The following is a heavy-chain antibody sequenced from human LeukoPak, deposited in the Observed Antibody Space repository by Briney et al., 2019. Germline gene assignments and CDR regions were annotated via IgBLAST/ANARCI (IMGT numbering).Heavy chain of an antibody. J-gene: IGHJ4*02. CDR1: GYTFTGYY. CDR2: INPNSGGT. D-gene: IGHD1-26*01. Sequence: ASVKVSCKASGYTFTGYYMHWVRQAPGQGLEWMGWINPNSGGTNYAQKFQGRVTMTRDTSISTAYMELSRLRSDDTAVYYCARDKEWELPNFDYWGQGTPVTVSS. CDR3: ARDKEWELPNFDY. V-gene: IGHV1-2*02.